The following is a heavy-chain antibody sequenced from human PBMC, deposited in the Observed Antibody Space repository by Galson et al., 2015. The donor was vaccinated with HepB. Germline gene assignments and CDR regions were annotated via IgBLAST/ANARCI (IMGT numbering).Heavy chain of an antibody. V-gene: IGHV1-18*04. CDR3: ARAWTDILATIQLDF. J-gene: IGHJ4*02. D-gene: IGHD5-12*01. Sequence: SVKVSCKASGYTFRNYDITWVRQAPGQGPEWMGWISVSNGKTNYAQKFQGRVSMTTDTSTSTAYLEVTSLRSDDTAVYYCARAWTDILATIQLDFWGQGTLLTVSS. CDR2: ISVSNGKT. CDR1: GYTFRNYD.